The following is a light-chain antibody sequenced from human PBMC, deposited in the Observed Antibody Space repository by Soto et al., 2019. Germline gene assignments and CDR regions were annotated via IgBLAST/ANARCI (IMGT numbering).Light chain of an antibody. CDR1: QGNNNS. CDR2: ATS. J-gene: IGKJ4*01. Sequence: IKLTQSPSSLSASVGDRVTITCRASQGNNNSLAWYQQKPGTAPRLLIYATSTLHTGVPSRFSGSGSGTDFALTISCLQLRDFATYYCQQLNDYPHTFGGGTKVEIK. V-gene: IGKV1-9*01. CDR3: QQLNDYPHT.